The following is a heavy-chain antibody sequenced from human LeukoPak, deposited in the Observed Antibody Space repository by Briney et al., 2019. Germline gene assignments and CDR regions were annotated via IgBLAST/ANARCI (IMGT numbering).Heavy chain of an antibody. CDR2: ISDRGST. J-gene: IGHJ6*02. CDR1: GGSIRSYY. D-gene: IGHD2/OR15-2a*01. V-gene: IGHV4-59*01. Sequence: SETLSLTCTVSGGSIRSYYWSWIRQSPGKGLEWIGYISDRGSTNYNPSLNSRVTISVDTSKNQFSLKLSSVTVADTAVYYCAREGLLYSRTRYYGMDVWGQGTTVTVSS. CDR3: AREGLLYSRTRYYGMDV.